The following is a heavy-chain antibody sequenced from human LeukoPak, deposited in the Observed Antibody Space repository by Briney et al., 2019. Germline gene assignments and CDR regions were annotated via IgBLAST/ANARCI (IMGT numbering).Heavy chain of an antibody. Sequence: SETLSLTCTVSGGSISSYYWSWIRQPPGKGLEWIGYIYYSGSTNYNPSLKSRVTISVDTSKNQFSLKLSSVTAADTAVYYCARQKYYYDSSGYYSRVSGLYYFDYWGQGTLVTVSS. J-gene: IGHJ4*02. CDR2: IYYSGST. CDR1: GGSISSYY. D-gene: IGHD3-22*01. CDR3: ARQKYYYDSSGYYSRVSGLYYFDY. V-gene: IGHV4-59*08.